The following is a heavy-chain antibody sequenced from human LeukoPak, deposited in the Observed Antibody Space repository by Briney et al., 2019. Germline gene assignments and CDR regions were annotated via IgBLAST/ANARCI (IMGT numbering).Heavy chain of an antibody. Sequence: GGSLRLSCAASGFTFSSYDMHWVRQATGKGLEWVSAIGTAGDTYYPGSVKGRFTISRDNAKNSLYLQMNSLRAEDTAVYYCARDTPTRSITMIVDYFDYWGQGTLVTVSS. V-gene: IGHV3-13*01. D-gene: IGHD3-22*01. CDR2: IGTAGDT. CDR3: ARDTPTRSITMIVDYFDY. CDR1: GFTFSSYD. J-gene: IGHJ4*02.